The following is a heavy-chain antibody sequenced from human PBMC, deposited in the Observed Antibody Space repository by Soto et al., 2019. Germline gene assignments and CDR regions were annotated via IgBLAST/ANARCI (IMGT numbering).Heavy chain of an antibody. D-gene: IGHD2-15*01. J-gene: IGHJ6*02. CDR1: GGTFSSYA. CDR2: IIPIFGTA. CDR3: ARGGYCSGGSCSGAYYGMDV. V-gene: IGHV1-69*12. Sequence: QVQLVQSGAEVKKPGSSVKVSCKASGGTFSSYAISWVRQAPGQGLEWMGGIIPIFGTANYAQKFQGRGTVAADEAPGTAYMELSSLRSEHTAVYYCARGGYCSGGSCSGAYYGMDVWGQGTTVTVSS.